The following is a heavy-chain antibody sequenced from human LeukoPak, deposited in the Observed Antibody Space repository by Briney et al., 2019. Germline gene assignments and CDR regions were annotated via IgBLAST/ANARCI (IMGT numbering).Heavy chain of an antibody. J-gene: IGHJ6*02. CDR3: AKGGGLYDILTSYYYYGMDV. Sequence: PGGSLRLSCAASGFTFSSYAMTWVRQAPGKGLECVSGISGSGGDTYNADSVKGRFTISRDNSKNTLYLQMNSLRAEDTAVYYCAKGGGLYDILTSYYYYGMDVWGQGTTVTVSS. V-gene: IGHV3-23*01. CDR1: GFTFSSYA. D-gene: IGHD3-9*01. CDR2: ISGSGGDT.